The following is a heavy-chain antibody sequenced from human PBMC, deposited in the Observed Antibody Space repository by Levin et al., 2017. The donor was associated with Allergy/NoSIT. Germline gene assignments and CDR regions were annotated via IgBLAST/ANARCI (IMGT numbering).Heavy chain of an antibody. CDR3: ARDADILTTRFDS. J-gene: IGHJ4*02. V-gene: IGHV1-46*01. CDR1: GYTFMNYY. D-gene: IGHD1-14*01. Sequence: ASVKVSCKASGYTFMNYYMHWVRQAPGQGREWLGTINPSGGSTGYAQKFQGRVTMTINTSTRTFYMQLTRLTSKDTAVYYCARDADILTTRFDSWGQGTLVTVSS. CDR2: INPSGGST.